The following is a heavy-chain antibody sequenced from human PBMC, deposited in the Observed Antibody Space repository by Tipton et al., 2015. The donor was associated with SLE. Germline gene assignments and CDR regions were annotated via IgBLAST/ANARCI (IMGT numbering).Heavy chain of an antibody. Sequence: TLSLTCTVSGGSISSYYWSWIRQPPGKGLEWIGYIYYSGSTNYSPSLKSRVTISVDTSKNQFSLKLSSVTSADTAIYYCARGPLYGLDIWGQGTTVTVSS. V-gene: IGHV4-59*01. CDR1: GGSISSYY. J-gene: IGHJ3*02. CDR2: IYYSGST. CDR3: ARGPLYGLDI. D-gene: IGHD3-10*01.